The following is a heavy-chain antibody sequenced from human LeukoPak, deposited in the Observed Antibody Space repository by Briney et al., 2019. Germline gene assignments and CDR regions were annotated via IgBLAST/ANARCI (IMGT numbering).Heavy chain of an antibody. V-gene: IGHV3-9*01. CDR1: GFTFDHYA. CDR3: AKVGAAVSGVFDY. Sequence: PGGSLRLSCAASGFTFDHYAMHWVRQVPGKGLEWVSGITWDSTGVGYADSVKGRFTISRDNAKNSLYLQMNSLRSEDTALYYCAKVGAAVSGVFDYWGQGTLVTVSS. CDR2: ITWDSTGV. J-gene: IGHJ4*02. D-gene: IGHD6-19*01.